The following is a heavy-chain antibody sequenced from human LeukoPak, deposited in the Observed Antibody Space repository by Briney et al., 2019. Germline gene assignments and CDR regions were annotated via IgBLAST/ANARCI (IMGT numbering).Heavy chain of an antibody. Sequence: GGSLRLSCAASGFTFSSYSMNWVRQAPGKGLEWVSYISSSSSTIYYADSVKGRFTISRDDAKNSLYLQMNSLRDEDTAVYYCARDLPPGSSGWYLGYWGQGTLVTVSS. D-gene: IGHD6-19*01. CDR1: GFTFSSYS. J-gene: IGHJ4*02. CDR2: ISSSSSTI. CDR3: ARDLPPGSSGWYLGY. V-gene: IGHV3-48*02.